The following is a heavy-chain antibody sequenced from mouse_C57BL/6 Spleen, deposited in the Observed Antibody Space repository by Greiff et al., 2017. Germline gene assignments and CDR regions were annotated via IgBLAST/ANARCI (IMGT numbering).Heavy chain of an antibody. Sequence: VQLQQSGAELVRPGTSVKVSCKASGYAFTNYLIEWVKQRPGQGLEWIGVINPGSGGTNNNEKFKGKATLTADKSSSTAYMQLSSLTSEDSAVYFCALTTVVAPYYFDYWGQGTTLTVSS. CDR2: INPGSGGT. V-gene: IGHV1-54*01. J-gene: IGHJ2*01. D-gene: IGHD1-1*01. CDR1: GYAFTNYL. CDR3: ALTTVVAPYYFDY.